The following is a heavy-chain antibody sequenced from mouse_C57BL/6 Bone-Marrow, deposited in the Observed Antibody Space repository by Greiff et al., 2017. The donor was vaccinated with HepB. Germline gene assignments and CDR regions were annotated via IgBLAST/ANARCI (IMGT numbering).Heavy chain of an antibody. CDR3: AISPSYYSNRYWYFDV. Sequence: EVKLEESGPGLVKPSQSLSLTCSVTGYSITSGYYWYWIRQFPGNKLEWMGYLSYDGSNNYNPSLKNRISITRDTSKNQFFLKLNSVTTEDTATYYCAISPSYYSNRYWYFDVWGTGTTVTVSS. V-gene: IGHV3-6*01. CDR1: GYSITSGYY. CDR2: LSYDGSN. D-gene: IGHD2-5*01. J-gene: IGHJ1*03.